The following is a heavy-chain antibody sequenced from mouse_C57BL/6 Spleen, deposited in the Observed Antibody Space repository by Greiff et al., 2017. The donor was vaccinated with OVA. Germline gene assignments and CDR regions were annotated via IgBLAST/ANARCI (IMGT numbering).Heavy chain of an antibody. J-gene: IGHJ2*01. CDR1: GYTFTSYW. D-gene: IGHD1-1*01. CDR3: ARDYYGSSYPFDY. V-gene: IGHV1-69*01. CDR2: IDPSDSYT. Sequence: VQLQQPGAELVMPGASVKLSCKASGYTFTSYWMHWVKQRPGQGLEWIGEIDPSDSYTNYNQKFKGKSTLTVDKSSSTAYMQLSSLTSEDSAVYYCARDYYGSSYPFDYWGQGTTLTVSS.